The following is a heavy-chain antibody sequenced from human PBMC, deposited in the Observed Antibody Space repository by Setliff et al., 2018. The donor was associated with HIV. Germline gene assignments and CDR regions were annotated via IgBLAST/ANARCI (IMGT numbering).Heavy chain of an antibody. Sequence: ASETLSLTCTASGGSISSHYWSWIRQPPGKRLEWIGYIYYSGSTNYNPSLKSRVTISVDTSKNQFSLKLSSVTAADTAVYYCAGCITGTTHWFDPWGQGTLVTVSS. D-gene: IGHD1-20*01. CDR2: IYYSGST. J-gene: IGHJ5*02. V-gene: IGHV4-59*11. CDR1: GGSISSHY. CDR3: AGCITGTTHWFDP.